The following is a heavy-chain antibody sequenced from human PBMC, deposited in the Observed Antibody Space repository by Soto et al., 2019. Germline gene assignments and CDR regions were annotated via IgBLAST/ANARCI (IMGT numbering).Heavy chain of an antibody. CDR3: ARLFFVWELRGDPAYFDL. D-gene: IGHD1-26*01. J-gene: IGHJ2*01. Sequence: QVQLQESGPGLVKPSGTLSLTCAVSGGSISSSNWWSWVRQPPGKGLEWIGEIYHSGSTNYNPSLTCRVTVSVDKSKHQCSLQLSSVTAADTAVYYWARLFFVWELRGDPAYFDLWGRGTLVTVSS. CDR1: GGSISSSNW. V-gene: IGHV4-4*02. CDR2: IYHSGST.